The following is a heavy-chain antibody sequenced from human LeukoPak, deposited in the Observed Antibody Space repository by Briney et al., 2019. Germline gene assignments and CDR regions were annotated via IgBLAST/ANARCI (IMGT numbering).Heavy chain of an antibody. D-gene: IGHD3-22*01. CDR3: AKGTYYYDSSGPQYY. CDR1: GFTFSSYA. Sequence: PGGSLRLSCAASGFTFSSYAMGWVRQAPGKGLEWVSAISGSGGSTYYADSVKGRFTISRDNSKNTLYLQMNSLRAEDTAVYYCAKGTYYYDSSGPQYYWGQGTLVTVSS. V-gene: IGHV3-23*01. J-gene: IGHJ4*02. CDR2: ISGSGGST.